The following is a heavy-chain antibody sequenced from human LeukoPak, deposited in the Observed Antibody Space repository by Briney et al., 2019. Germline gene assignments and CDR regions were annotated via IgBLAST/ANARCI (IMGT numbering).Heavy chain of an antibody. CDR2: VSDSGSS. CDR3: ARLQGRGDNYLDS. J-gene: IGHJ4*02. D-gene: IGHD7-27*01. CDR1: GGSISNYY. Sequence: SETLCLTCTVSGGSISNYYWSWVRHPPGKRLEWIGYVSDSGSSSSNPPLESRVTISVDMSKTQFSLRLSSVTASDTAVYYCARLQGRGDNYLDSWGQGTLVTVSS. V-gene: IGHV4-59*08.